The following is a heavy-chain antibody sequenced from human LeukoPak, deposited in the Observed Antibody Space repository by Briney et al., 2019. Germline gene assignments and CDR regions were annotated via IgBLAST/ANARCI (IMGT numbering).Heavy chain of an antibody. CDR2: IYYSGST. J-gene: IGHJ4*02. Sequence: KPSETLSLTCTVSGGSISSYYWSWLRQPPGKALEWIGYIYYSGSTSYNPSLKSRVTISVDTSKNQFSLKLSSVTAADTAVYYCARLGPAAGTSFDYWGQGTLVTVSS. CDR1: GGSISSYY. D-gene: IGHD6-13*01. V-gene: IGHV4-59*08. CDR3: ARLGPAAGTSFDY.